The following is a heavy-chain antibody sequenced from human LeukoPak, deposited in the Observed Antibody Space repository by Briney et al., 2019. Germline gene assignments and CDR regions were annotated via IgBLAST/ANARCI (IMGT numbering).Heavy chain of an antibody. V-gene: IGHV4-59*08. CDR1: GGSISSYY. D-gene: IGHD3-22*01. J-gene: IGHJ4*02. CDR2: VHNSGMT. Sequence: PSETLSLTCTVSGGSISSYYWDWIRQPPGKGLEWIGYVHNSGMTGYNPSLKSRVTISVDTSRKQFSLTLNSVTAADTAVYYCASHTYFYDSSGPLGWGQGTLVTVSS. CDR3: ASHTYFYDSSGPLG.